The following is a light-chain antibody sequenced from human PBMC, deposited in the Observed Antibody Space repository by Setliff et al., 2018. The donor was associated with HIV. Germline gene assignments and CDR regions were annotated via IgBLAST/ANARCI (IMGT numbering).Light chain of an antibody. CDR2: EVT. J-gene: IGLJ1*01. CDR3: SSYTNSNSYV. CDR1: SSDVGGYNY. V-gene: IGLV2-14*01. Sequence: QSALTQPASVSGSPGQSITMSCTGTSSDVGGYNYVSWYQHHPGKAPKLMIYEVTNRPSRVSSRFSGSKSGNTASLTIFGLQAEDEADYYCSSYTNSNSYVFGTGTKVTVL.